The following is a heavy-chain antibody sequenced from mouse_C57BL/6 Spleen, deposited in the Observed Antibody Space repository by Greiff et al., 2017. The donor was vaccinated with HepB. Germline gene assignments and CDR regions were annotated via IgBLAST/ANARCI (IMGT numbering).Heavy chain of an antibody. V-gene: IGHV7-3*01. D-gene: IGHD2-1*01. J-gene: IGHJ4*01. Sequence: EVKLMESGGGLVQPGGSLSLSCAASGFTFTDYYMSWVRQPPGKALEWLGFIRNKANGYTTEYSASVKGRFTISRDNSQSILYLQMNALRAEDSATYYCARSFYYDYAMDYWGQGTSVTVSS. CDR1: GFTFTDYY. CDR3: ARSFYYDYAMDY. CDR2: IRNKANGYTT.